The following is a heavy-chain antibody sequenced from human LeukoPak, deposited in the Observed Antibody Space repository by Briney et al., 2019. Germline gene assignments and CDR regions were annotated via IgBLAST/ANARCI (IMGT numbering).Heavy chain of an antibody. CDR3: ARESGNYVLY. CDR2: IKQDGSEK. J-gene: IGHJ4*02. CDR1: GFAFSSHW. V-gene: IGHV3-7*04. D-gene: IGHD1-26*01. Sequence: GGSLRLSCATSGFAFSSHWMSWFRQAPEKGPEWVANIKQDGSEKYYVDSVKGRFTISGDNAKNSLYLQMNSLRAEDTALYYCARESGNYVLYWGQGTLVTVSS.